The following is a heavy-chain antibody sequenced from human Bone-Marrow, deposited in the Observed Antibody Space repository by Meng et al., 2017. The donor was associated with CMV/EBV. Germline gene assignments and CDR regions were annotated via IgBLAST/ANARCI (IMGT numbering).Heavy chain of an antibody. Sequence: GESLKISCAASGFTFVNAWMSWVRQAPGKGLEWVANIKQDGSEKYYVDSVKGRFTISRDNAKNSLYLQMNSLRAEDTAVYYCARQYYDFWSGYYNYGMDVWGQGTTVTVSS. CDR1: GFTFVNAW. D-gene: IGHD3-3*01. CDR3: ARQYYDFWSGYYNYGMDV. V-gene: IGHV3-7*01. J-gene: IGHJ6*02. CDR2: IKQDGSEK.